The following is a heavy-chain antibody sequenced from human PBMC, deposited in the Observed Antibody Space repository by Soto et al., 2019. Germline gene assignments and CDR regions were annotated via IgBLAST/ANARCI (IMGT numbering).Heavy chain of an antibody. CDR1: GYSFTSYL. V-gene: IGHV5-10-1*01. J-gene: IGHJ5*01. D-gene: IGHD6-13*01. CDR2: IDPSDSYT. CDR3: ARLDRSSWYYWFDS. Sequence: PXESLMISWKGSGYSFTSYLVIWVRQMPGKGLEWMGRIDPSDSYTNYSPSFQGHVTISADKSISTAYLQWSSLKASDTAMYYCARLDRSSWYYWFDSWGQGTLVTVSS.